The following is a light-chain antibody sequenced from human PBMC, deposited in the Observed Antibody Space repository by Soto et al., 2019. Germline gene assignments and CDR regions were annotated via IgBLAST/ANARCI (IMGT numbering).Light chain of an antibody. CDR2: TTN. CDR3: EAWDDSLNGQV. Sequence: QSVLTQPPSASGTPGQRVTISCSGNSSNIGTSSVHWFQQLPGTAPKLLISTTNQRPSGVPERFSGSKSGTSASLAISGLQSEVEAEYYCEAWDDSLNGQVFGTGTKFTGL. V-gene: IGLV1-44*01. CDR1: SSNIGTSS. J-gene: IGLJ1*01.